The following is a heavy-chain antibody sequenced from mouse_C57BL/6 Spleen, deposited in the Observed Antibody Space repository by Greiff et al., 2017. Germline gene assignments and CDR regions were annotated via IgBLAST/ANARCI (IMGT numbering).Heavy chain of an antibody. CDR2: ISDGGSYT. CDR3: ARARLRGYFDY. J-gene: IGHJ2*01. D-gene: IGHD2-4*01. V-gene: IGHV5-4*03. CDR1: GFTFSSYA. Sequence: EVKLVESGGGLVKPGGSLKLSCAASGFTFSSYAMSWVRQTPEKRLEWVATISDGGSYTYYPDNVKGRFTISRDNAKNNLYLQMSHLKSEDTAMYYCARARLRGYFDYWGQGTTLTVSS.